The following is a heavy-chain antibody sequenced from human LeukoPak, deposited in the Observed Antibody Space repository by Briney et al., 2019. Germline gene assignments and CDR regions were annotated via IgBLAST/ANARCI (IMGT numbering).Heavy chain of an antibody. CDR1: GFTFSSYA. V-gene: IGHV3-64*01. CDR2: ISSNGGST. Sequence: PGGSLRLSCAASGFTFSSYAMHWVRQAPGKGLEYVSAISSNGGSTYYANSVKGRFTISRDNSKNTLYLQMGSLRAEDMAVYYCAGSGLASSGRYSIAAAGPNWFGPWGQGTLVTVSS. CDR3: AGSGLASSGRYSIAAAGPNWFGP. J-gene: IGHJ5*02. D-gene: IGHD6-13*01.